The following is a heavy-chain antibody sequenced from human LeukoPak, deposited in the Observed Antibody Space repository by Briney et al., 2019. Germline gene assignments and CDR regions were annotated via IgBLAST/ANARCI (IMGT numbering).Heavy chain of an antibody. CDR1: GFTFSSYG. CDR3: AKVRVGTAHFDY. CDR2: ISHDESNN. J-gene: IGHJ4*02. Sequence: GGSLRLSCAASGFTFSSYGMHWVRQAPGKGLEWVVVISHDESNNNYADSVKGRFTISRDNSKNTLYLQMNSLRPEDTAVYYCAKVRVGTAHFDYWGQGTLVTVSS. D-gene: IGHD2-15*01. V-gene: IGHV3-30*18.